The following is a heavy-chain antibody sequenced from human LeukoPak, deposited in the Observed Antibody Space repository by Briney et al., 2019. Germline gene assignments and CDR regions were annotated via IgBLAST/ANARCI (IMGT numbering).Heavy chain of an antibody. J-gene: IGHJ4*02. CDR1: GYTFTGYY. D-gene: IGHD6-19*01. V-gene: IGHV1-2*02. Sequence: ASVKVSCKASGYTFTGYYMHWVRQAPGQGLEWMGWINPNSGGTNYAQKFQGRVTMTRDTSISTAYMELSRLRSDDTAVYYCARASSSGWYGAFDYWAREPWSPSPQ. CDR2: INPNSGGT. CDR3: ARASSSGWYGAFDY.